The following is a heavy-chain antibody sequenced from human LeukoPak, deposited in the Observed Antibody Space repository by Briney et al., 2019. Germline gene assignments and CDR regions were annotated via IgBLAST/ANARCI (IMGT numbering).Heavy chain of an antibody. CDR1: GYTFTSYG. CDR3: ARAGFGESAYMAGYYYGMDV. J-gene: IGHJ6*02. Sequence: VSVKVSCKASGYTFTSYGISWVRQAPGQGLEWMGWISAYNGNTNYAQKLQGRVTMTTDTSTSTAYMELRSLRSDDTAVYYCARAGFGESAYMAGYYYGMDVWGQGTTVTVSS. V-gene: IGHV1-18*01. D-gene: IGHD3-10*01. CDR2: ISAYNGNT.